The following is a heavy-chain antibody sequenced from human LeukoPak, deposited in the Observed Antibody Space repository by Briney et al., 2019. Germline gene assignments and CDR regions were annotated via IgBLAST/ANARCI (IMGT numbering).Heavy chain of an antibody. J-gene: IGHJ6*03. D-gene: IGHD1-14*01. Sequence: GGSLRLSCAASGFSFSDYAMHWVRQAPGKGLECVAFISYDGSNKYYVDSVKGRFTIPRDDSQNTLYLQMNSLRAEDTAVYYCARERTGYYMAVWGKGTTVTISS. CDR2: ISYDGSNK. V-gene: IGHV3-30*02. CDR1: GFSFSDYA. CDR3: ARERTGYYMAV.